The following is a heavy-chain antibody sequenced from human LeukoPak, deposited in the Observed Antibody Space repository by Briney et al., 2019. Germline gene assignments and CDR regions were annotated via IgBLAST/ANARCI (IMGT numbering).Heavy chain of an antibody. CDR1: GFTFSSYE. Sequence: PGGSLRLSCAASGFTFSSYEMNWVRQAPGKGLEGVSYISSSGSTIYYADSVKGRFTISRDNAKNSLYLQMNSLRAEDTAVYYCARDQGIDYGMDVWGQGTTVTVSS. CDR2: ISSSGSTI. V-gene: IGHV3-48*03. CDR3: ARDQGIDYGMDV. D-gene: IGHD2-21*01. J-gene: IGHJ6*02.